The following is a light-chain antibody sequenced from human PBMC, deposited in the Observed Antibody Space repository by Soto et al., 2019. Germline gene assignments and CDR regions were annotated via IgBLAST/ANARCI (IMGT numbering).Light chain of an antibody. CDR1: QSVLYSSNNKNY. Sequence: DIVMTQSPDSLAVSLGERATINRKSSQSVLYSSNNKNYLAWYQQKPGQPPKVLFYWASTRESGVPDRFSGSGSGTDFSLTISSLQAEDVAVYYCQQYYGTPLTFGGGTKVEI. CDR3: QQYYGTPLT. V-gene: IGKV4-1*01. CDR2: WAS. J-gene: IGKJ4*01.